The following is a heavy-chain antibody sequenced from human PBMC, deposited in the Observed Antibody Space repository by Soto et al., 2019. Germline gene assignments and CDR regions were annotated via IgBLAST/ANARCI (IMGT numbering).Heavy chain of an antibody. V-gene: IGHV4-30-4*01. CDR2: IYYSGRT. D-gene: IGHD5-12*01. Sequence: LTCTVSGGSISSGDYYWSWIRQPPGKGLEWIGYIYYSGRTYYNPSLKSRVTISVDTSKKQFSLKLSSVTAADTAVYYCARETSWNYFDYWGQGTLVTVSS. J-gene: IGHJ4*02. CDR3: ARETSWNYFDY. CDR1: GGSISSGDYY.